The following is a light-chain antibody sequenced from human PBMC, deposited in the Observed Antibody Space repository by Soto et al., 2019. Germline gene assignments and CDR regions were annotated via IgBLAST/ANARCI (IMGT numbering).Light chain of an antibody. CDR1: QTLSINS. CDR2: AAS. Sequence: EIVLTQSPDTLSLSPGEIATLFCRASQTLSINSLAWYQQKPGQAPRLLIYAASTRDTGIPDRFNGSGSGTDFALTINRLEPEDFAVYYCQQYDGAPLTLGPGTKVDIK. V-gene: IGKV3-20*01. J-gene: IGKJ3*01. CDR3: QQYDGAPLT.